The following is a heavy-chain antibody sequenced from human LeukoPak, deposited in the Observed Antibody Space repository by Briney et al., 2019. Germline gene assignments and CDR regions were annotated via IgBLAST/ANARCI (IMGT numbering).Heavy chain of an antibody. V-gene: IGHV3-21*01. CDR2: ISSSTSYI. CDR1: GFTFSSYT. CDR3: ARDPTPRYCSGGSCYIHYGMDV. D-gene: IGHD2-15*01. J-gene: IGHJ6*02. Sequence: GGSLRLSCAASGFTFSSYTMNWVRQAPGKGLEWVSSISSSTSYIYYADSVKGLLTISRDNAKNSLYLQMNSLRAEDTAIYYCARDPTPRYCSGGSCYIHYGMDVWGQGTTVTVSS.